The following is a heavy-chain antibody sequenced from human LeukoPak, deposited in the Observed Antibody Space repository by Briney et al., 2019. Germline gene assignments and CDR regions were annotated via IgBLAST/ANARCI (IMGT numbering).Heavy chain of an antibody. Sequence: ASVKVSCKASGYTFTSYGISWVRQAPGQGLEWMGWINPNNGGTNYAQKFQGRVTMTRDTSISTAYMELTRLRSDDTAVYYCARDLSENYWGGFDYWGQGTLVTVSS. CDR2: INPNNGGT. D-gene: IGHD7-27*01. V-gene: IGHV1-2*02. CDR3: ARDLSENYWGGFDY. CDR1: GYTFTSYG. J-gene: IGHJ4*02.